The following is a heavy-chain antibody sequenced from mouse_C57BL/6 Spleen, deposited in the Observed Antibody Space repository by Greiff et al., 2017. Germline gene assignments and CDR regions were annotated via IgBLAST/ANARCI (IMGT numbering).Heavy chain of an antibody. CDR2: INPNYGTT. Sequence: VQLQQSGPELVKPGASVKISCKASGYSFTDYNMNWVKQSNGKSLEWIGVINPNYGTTSYNQKFKGKATLTVDQSSSTAYMQLNSLTSEDSAVDYCARGSAGSFNYYAMDDWGQGTSVTVSS. J-gene: IGHJ4*01. V-gene: IGHV1-39*01. CDR1: GYSFTDYN. CDR3: ARGSAGSFNYYAMDD. D-gene: IGHD3-2*02.